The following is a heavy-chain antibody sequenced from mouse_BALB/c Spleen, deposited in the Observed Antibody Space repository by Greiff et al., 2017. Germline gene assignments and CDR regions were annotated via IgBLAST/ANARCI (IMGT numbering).Heavy chain of an antibody. CDR1: GFNIKDYY. Sequence: EVKLMESGAELVRPGALVKLSCKASGFNIKDYYMHWVKQRPEQGLEWIGWIDPENGNTIYDPKFQGKASITADTSSNTAYLQLSSLTSEDTAVYYCASYGSSYPWFAYWGQGTLVTVSA. CDR2: IDPENGNT. V-gene: IGHV14-1*02. CDR3: ASYGSSYPWFAY. D-gene: IGHD1-1*01. J-gene: IGHJ3*01.